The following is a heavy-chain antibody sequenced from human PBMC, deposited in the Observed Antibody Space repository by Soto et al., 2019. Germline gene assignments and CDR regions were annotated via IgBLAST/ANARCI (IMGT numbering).Heavy chain of an antibody. V-gene: IGHV3-23*01. CDR1: GFRFRTRA. D-gene: IGHD3-22*01. J-gene: IGHJ3*02. CDR3: AKDQDDSSGYYSPADAFDI. CDR2: IRPGGDST. Sequence: GGSLRLSCAASGFRFRTRAMSWVRQAPGKGLEWVASIRPGGDSTYYADSVKGRFAVSRDNSNVTLYLQMDSLRVEDTAIYYCAKDQDDSSGYYSPADAFDIWGQGTMVTVSS.